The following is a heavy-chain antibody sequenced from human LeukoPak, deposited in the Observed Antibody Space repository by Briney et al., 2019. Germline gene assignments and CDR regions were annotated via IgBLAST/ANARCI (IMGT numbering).Heavy chain of an antibody. CDR2: INHSGST. V-gene: IGHV4-34*01. Sequence: SETLSLTCAVYGGSFSGYYWSWIRQPPGKGLEWIGEINHSGSTNYNPSLKSRVTISVDTSKNQFSLKLSSVPAADTAVYYCARGPISGYCSSTSCSRAEYFQHWVQGTLVTVSS. J-gene: IGHJ1*01. CDR3: ARGPISGYCSSTSCSRAEYFQH. D-gene: IGHD2-2*01. CDR1: GGSFSGYY.